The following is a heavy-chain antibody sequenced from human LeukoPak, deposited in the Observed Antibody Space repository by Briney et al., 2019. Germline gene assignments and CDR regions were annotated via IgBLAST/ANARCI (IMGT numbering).Heavy chain of an antibody. J-gene: IGHJ5*02. CDR3: ARGQNWFDP. CDR1: GGTFSSYD. CDR2: IIPNFGKA. Sequence: GASVKVSCKASGGTFSSYDISWVRQAPGQGLEWMGGIIPNFGKANYAQKFQGRVTITTDESTSTAYMELSSLRSDDTAVYYCARGQNWFDPWGQGTLVTVSS. V-gene: IGHV1-69*05.